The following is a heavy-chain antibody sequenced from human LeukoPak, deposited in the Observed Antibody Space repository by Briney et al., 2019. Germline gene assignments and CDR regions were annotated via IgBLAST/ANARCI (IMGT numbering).Heavy chain of an antibody. Sequence: GGSLRLSCAASGFTFSSYWMSWVRQAPGKGLEWVANIKQDGSETYSVDSVKGRFTISRDNSNNTLYLQMNSLRAEDTAVYYCARRAGAYSHPYDYWGQGTLVTVSS. CDR2: IKQDGSET. V-gene: IGHV3-7*03. J-gene: IGHJ4*02. D-gene: IGHD4/OR15-4a*01. CDR3: ARRAGAYSHPYDY. CDR1: GFTFSSYW.